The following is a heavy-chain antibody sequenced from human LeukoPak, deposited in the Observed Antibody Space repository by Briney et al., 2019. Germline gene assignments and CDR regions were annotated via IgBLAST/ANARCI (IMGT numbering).Heavy chain of an antibody. J-gene: IGHJ5*02. CDR2: ISAYNGNT. CDR1: GYTFTSYG. CDR3: ARDFDKFDP. D-gene: IGHD3-9*01. Sequence: ASVKVSCKASGYTFTSYGISWVRQAPGQGLEWMGWISAYNGNTNYAQKFQGRVTMTRGTSISTAYMELSRLRSDDTAVYYCARDFDKFDPWGQGTLVTVSS. V-gene: IGHV1-18*01.